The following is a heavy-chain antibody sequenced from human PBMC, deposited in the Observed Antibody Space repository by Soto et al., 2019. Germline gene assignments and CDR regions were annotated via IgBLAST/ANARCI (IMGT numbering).Heavy chain of an antibody. CDR3: AGTIPLPSYYMDV. CDR1: GDSVSSNSAA. J-gene: IGHJ6*03. CDR2: TYYRSRWYN. D-gene: IGHD1-7*01. Sequence: SQTLSLTCAISGDSVSSNSAAWNWIRQSPSRGLEWLGRTYYRSRWYNDYAVSVKSRITVNPDTSKNQFSLHLNSVTPEDTAVYYVAGTIPLPSYYMDVSDKGTTRTVSS. V-gene: IGHV6-1*01.